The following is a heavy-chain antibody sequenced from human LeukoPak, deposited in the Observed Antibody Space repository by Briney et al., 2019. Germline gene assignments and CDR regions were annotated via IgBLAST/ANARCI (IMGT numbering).Heavy chain of an antibody. V-gene: IGHV3-23*01. Sequence: QRGGSLRLSCAASGFTVSSHGMTWVRLAPGKGLEWVSAFSATDGSAQYAASVKGRFTISRDNSKNSLYLQMNSLRDEDTAVYYCAKARIAAAGTGAFDVWGQGTMVTVSS. CDR3: AKARIAAAGTGAFDV. CDR2: FSATDGSA. D-gene: IGHD6-13*01. J-gene: IGHJ3*01. CDR1: GFTVSSHG.